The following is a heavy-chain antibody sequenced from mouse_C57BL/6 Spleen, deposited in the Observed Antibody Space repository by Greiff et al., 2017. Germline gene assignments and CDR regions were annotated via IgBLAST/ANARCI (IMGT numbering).Heavy chain of an antibody. Sequence: VQLQQSGAELVRPGASVTLSCKASGYTFTDYEMHWVKQTPVHGLEWIGAIDPETGGTAYNQKFKGKAILTADTSSSTAYMELRSLTSEDSAVYYCTSSSRNYSNSYYFDYWGQGTTLTVSS. V-gene: IGHV1-15*01. CDR2: IDPETGGT. CDR1: GYTFTDYE. D-gene: IGHD2-5*01. CDR3: TSSSRNYSNSYYFDY. J-gene: IGHJ2*01.